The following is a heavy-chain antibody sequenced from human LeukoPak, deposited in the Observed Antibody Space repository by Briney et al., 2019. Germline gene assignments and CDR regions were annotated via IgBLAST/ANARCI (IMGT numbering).Heavy chain of an antibody. CDR3: ARSLDAFDI. CDR2: ISYDGSNK. Sequence: GGSLRLSCAASGFTFSSYAMHWVRQAPGKGLEWVAVISYDGSNKYYADSVKGRFTISRDNPKNTLYLQMNSLRAEDTAVYYCARSLDAFDIWGQGTMVTVSS. CDR1: GFTFSSYA. V-gene: IGHV3-30-3*01. J-gene: IGHJ3*02.